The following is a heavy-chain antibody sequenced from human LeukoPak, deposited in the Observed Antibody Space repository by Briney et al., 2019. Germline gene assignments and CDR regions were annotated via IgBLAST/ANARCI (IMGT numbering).Heavy chain of an antibody. Sequence: GGSLRLSCAASGFTFSSYGMHWVRQAPGKGLEWVANIKQDGSKKSYVDSVKGRFTISRDNARNSLYLQMNNLRGEDTAIYYCARDAGNSGYGCDLWGQGTLVTVSS. CDR3: ARDAGNSGYGCDL. J-gene: IGHJ5*02. D-gene: IGHD5-12*01. CDR1: GFTFSSYG. V-gene: IGHV3-7*01. CDR2: IKQDGSKK.